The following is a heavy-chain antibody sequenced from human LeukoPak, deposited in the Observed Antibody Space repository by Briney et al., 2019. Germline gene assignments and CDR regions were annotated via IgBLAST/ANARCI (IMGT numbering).Heavy chain of an antibody. Sequence: SETLSLTCTLSGGSISSYYWSWVRQPPGTGREWIGYIYYSWSTNYNPSLKSRVHISVDTSKNKFSLKLSCVTGADTAVYYCTSGSLPYYYMDVWGKGNTVTISS. D-gene: IGHD4-17*01. CDR3: TSGSLPYYYMDV. CDR2: IYYSWST. CDR1: GGSISSYY. V-gene: IGHV4-59*01. J-gene: IGHJ6*03.